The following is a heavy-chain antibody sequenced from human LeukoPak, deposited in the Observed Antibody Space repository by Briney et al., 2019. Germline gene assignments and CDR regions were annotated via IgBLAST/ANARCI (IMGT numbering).Heavy chain of an antibody. Sequence: SVKVSCKASGGTFSSYTISWVRQAPGQGLEWMGRIIPILGIANYAQKFQGRVTITADKSTSTTYMELRSLRSDDTAVYHCARAGYCSGGSCYPYYYYYYMDVWGKGTTVTVSS. V-gene: IGHV1-69*02. D-gene: IGHD2-15*01. J-gene: IGHJ6*03. CDR3: ARAGYCSGGSCYPYYYYYYMDV. CDR2: IIPILGIA. CDR1: GGTFSSYT.